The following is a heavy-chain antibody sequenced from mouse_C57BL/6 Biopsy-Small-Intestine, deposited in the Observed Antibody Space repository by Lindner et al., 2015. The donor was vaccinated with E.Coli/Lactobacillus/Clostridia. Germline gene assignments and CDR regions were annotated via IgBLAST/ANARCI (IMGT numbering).Heavy chain of an antibody. CDR3: ARGALNYDSWYFDV. CDR1: GYTFTDYE. Sequence: VQLQESGAELARPGASVKLSCKASGYTFTDYEIKWVKQRTGRGLEWIGEIYPRSGNTYYNEKFRGKATLTADKSSSTAYMELRSLTSEDSAVYFCARGALNYDSWYFDVWGTGTTVTVSS. D-gene: IGHD2-4*01. CDR2: IYPRSGNT. V-gene: IGHV1-81*01. J-gene: IGHJ1*03.